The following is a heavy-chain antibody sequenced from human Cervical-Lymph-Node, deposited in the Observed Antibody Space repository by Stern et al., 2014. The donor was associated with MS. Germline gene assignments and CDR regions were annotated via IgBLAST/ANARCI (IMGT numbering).Heavy chain of an antibody. CDR2: IDWNSGRI. V-gene: IGHV3-9*01. CDR1: GFIFDDYA. CDR3: ARVRVGANDF. D-gene: IGHD1-26*01. J-gene: IGHJ4*02. Sequence: EVQLVESGGGLVQPGKSLGLSCVASGFIFDDYAMPWVRQVPGKAPEWVSGIDWNSGRILYADSVKGRFTTSRDNAKNSLYLQMNSLRTDDTALYYCARVRVGANDFWGQGTLVTVSS.